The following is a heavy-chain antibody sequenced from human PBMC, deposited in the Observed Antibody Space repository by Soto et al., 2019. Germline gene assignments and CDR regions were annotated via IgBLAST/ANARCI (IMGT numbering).Heavy chain of an antibody. J-gene: IGHJ5*02. V-gene: IGHV3-30*18. D-gene: IGHD5-12*01. CDR1: GFTFSHYG. Sequence: GGSLRLSCASSGFTFSHYGMHLVRQAPGKGLEWVAVILYDGSNEYYADSVKGRFTISRDNSKNTLYLQMNSLRAEDTAVYYCAKGGRGYDARPGLNWFDPWGQGTLVTVSS. CDR2: ILYDGSNE. CDR3: AKGGRGYDARPGLNWFDP.